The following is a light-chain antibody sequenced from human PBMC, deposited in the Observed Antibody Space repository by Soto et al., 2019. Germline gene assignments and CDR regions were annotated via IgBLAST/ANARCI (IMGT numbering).Light chain of an antibody. J-gene: IGKJ4*01. CDR1: QSVGSN. Sequence: EIVLTQSPDTLSVSPGERATLSCRASQSVGSNLAWYQQKPGQAPRLLIFAASTRATGIPARFSGSGSGTEFTLTISSRQSEDFVVYYCQQYNNWVTFGGGTKVDLK. CDR2: AAS. V-gene: IGKV3D-15*01. CDR3: QQYNNWVT.